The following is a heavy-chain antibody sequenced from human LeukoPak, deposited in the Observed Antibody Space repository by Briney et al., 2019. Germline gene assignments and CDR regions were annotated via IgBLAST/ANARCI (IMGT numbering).Heavy chain of an antibody. Sequence: GESLKISCRGSGYSFTSYWIGWVRQMPGKGLEWMGIIYPGDSDTRYSPSFQGQVTISADKSISTAYLQWSSLKASDTAMYYCARLWDYYYYGMDVWGQGTTVTVSS. D-gene: IGHD1-26*01. CDR2: IYPGDSDT. CDR3: ARLWDYYYYGMDV. J-gene: IGHJ6*02. V-gene: IGHV5-51*01. CDR1: GYSFTSYW.